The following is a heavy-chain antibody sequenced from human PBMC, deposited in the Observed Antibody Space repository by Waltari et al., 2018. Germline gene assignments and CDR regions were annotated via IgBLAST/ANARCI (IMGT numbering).Heavy chain of an antibody. Sequence: EVQLVESGGGLIQPGGSLRLSCVASGVTVSNNYMNWLRQAPGEGLGLVSLFYSGGTTSYADSVRGRFTISEDGSKNTVYLQMNSLRAEDTAVYFCARNQVETALGYWGQGTLVTVSS. V-gene: IGHV3-53*01. CDR1: GVTVSNNY. CDR2: FYSGGTT. J-gene: IGHJ4*02. D-gene: IGHD2-21*02. CDR3: ARNQVETALGY.